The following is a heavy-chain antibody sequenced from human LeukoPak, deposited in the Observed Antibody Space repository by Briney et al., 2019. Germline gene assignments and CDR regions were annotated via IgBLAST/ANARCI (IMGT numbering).Heavy chain of an antibody. D-gene: IGHD6-19*01. Sequence: PSETLSLTCAVYGGSFSGYYWSWIRQPPGKGLEWIGEINHSGSTNYNPSLKSRVTISVDTSKNQFSLKLSSVTAADTAVYYCARGRSIAVAVPRHFQHWGQGTLVTVSS. J-gene: IGHJ1*01. V-gene: IGHV4-34*01. CDR3: ARGRSIAVAVPRHFQH. CDR2: INHSGST. CDR1: GGSFSGYY.